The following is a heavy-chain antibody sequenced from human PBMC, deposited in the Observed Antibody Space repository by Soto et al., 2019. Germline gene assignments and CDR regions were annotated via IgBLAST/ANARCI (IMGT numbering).Heavy chain of an antibody. V-gene: IGHV5-51*01. D-gene: IGHD3-9*01. CDR2: IDPDDSDT. J-gene: IGHJ4*02. Sequence: GESLKISCKGSGFSFSSYWIGWVRQIPGKGLEWMGIIDPDDSDTTYSPSFEGQVTISADNSISTAFLQWSSLQASDTAIYYCAISRGLLTGYEASGYWGQGTLVTVSS. CDR3: AISRGLLTGYEASGY. CDR1: GFSFSSYW.